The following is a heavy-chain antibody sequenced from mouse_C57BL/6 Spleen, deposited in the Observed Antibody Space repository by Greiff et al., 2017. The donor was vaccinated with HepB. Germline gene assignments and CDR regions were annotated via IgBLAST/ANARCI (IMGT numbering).Heavy chain of an antibody. CDR3: AGIEGYYGSSYGFAY. Sequence: QVTLKESGPGILQPSQTLSLTCSFSGFSLSTFGMGVGWIRQPSGKGLEWLAHIWWDDDKYYNPALKSRLPISKDTSKNQVFLKIANVDTADTATYYCAGIEGYYGSSYGFAYWGQGTLVTVSA. CDR2: IWWDDDK. V-gene: IGHV8-8*01. D-gene: IGHD1-1*01. J-gene: IGHJ3*01. CDR1: GFSLSTFGMG.